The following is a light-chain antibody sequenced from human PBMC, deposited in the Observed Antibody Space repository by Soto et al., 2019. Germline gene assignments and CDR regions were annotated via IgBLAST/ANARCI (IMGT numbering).Light chain of an antibody. V-gene: IGKV1-5*01. J-gene: IGKJ1*01. CDR3: LQYSSHPWT. CDR1: RSISDW. Sequence: DIQMTQSPATLSPSVGDRVTITCRASRSISDWLAWYQQKQGKAPELLIYDASNMKSGVSSRFSGSGSGTELTLTISRLQPDDCATYYCLQYSSHPWTFGQGTKVDIK. CDR2: DAS.